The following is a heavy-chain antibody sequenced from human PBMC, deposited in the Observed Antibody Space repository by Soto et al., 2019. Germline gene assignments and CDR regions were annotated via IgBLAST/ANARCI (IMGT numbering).Heavy chain of an antibody. J-gene: IGHJ5*02. CDR1: GFTFSSYE. CDR3: TAIVVVTAGSGWFDP. CDR2: ISSSGSTI. V-gene: IGHV3-48*03. Sequence: VGSLRLSGAASGFTFSSYEMNWVSQAPGKGLEWVSYISSSGSTIYYADSVKGRFTISRDNAKNSLYLQMNSLRAEDTAVYYCTAIVVVTAGSGWFDPWGQGTLVTVSS. D-gene: IGHD2-21*02.